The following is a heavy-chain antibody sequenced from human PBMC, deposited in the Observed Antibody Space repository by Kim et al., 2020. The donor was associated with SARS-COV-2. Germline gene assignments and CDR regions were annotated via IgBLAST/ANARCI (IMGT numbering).Heavy chain of an antibody. CDR1: GFTFSTYS. D-gene: IGHD2-8*01. J-gene: IGHJ4*02. CDR2: ISSSSTYI. V-gene: IGHV3-21*01. Sequence: GGSLRLSCAASGFTFSTYSMNWVRQAPGKGLEWVSSISSSSTYIYYADSVKGRFTISRDNAKNSLYLQMNSLRAEDTAVYYCARGTEGYCTNGVCSGLDYWGQGTLVTVSS. CDR3: ARGTEGYCTNGVCSGLDY.